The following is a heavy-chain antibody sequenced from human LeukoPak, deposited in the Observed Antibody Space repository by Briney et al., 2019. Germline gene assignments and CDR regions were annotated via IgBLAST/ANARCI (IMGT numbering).Heavy chain of an antibody. V-gene: IGHV4-38-2*01. Sequence: SXTLSLTCAVSGYSINSDYYWGWIRPPPGKGPEWIGSIYHSGSTYYNPSLKSRVTISVDTSTNQFSLKLNSVTAADTAVYYCARQYQLLYPDYWGQGTLVTVSS. J-gene: IGHJ4*02. CDR1: GYSINSDYY. CDR3: ARQYQLLYPDY. D-gene: IGHD2-2*02. CDR2: IYHSGST.